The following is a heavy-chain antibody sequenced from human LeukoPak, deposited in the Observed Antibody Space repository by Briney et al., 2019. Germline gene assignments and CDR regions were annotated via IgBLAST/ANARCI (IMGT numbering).Heavy chain of an antibody. Sequence: GGSLRLSCAASGFTFSSYGMHWVRQAPGKGLEWVAFIRYDGSNKYYADSVKGRFTISRDNSKNTLYLQMNSLRAEDTAVYYCAKGSCSSTSCYADYWGQGTLVTVSS. J-gene: IGHJ4*02. V-gene: IGHV3-30*02. D-gene: IGHD2-2*01. CDR3: AKGSCSSTSCYADY. CDR1: GFTFSSYG. CDR2: IRYDGSNK.